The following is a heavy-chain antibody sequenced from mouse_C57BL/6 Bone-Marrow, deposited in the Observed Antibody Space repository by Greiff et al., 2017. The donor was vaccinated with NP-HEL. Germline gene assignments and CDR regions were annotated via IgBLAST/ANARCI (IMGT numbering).Heavy chain of an antibody. CDR1: GFNIKDYY. D-gene: IGHD4-1*01. V-gene: IGHV14-1*01. J-gene: IGHJ1*03. CDR3: TTKLGQYFDV. Sequence: EVMLVESGAELVRPGASVKLSCTASGFNIKDYYMHWVKQRPEQGLEWIGRIDPEDGDTEYAPKFQGKATMTAATSSNTAYLQLSSLTSEDTAVYYCTTKLGQYFDVWGTGTTVTVSS. CDR2: IDPEDGDT.